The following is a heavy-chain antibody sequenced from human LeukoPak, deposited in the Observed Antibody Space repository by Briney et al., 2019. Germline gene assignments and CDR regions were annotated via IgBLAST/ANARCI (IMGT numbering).Heavy chain of an antibody. CDR2: IYYSGST. Sequence: PSETLSLTCTVSGGSNSSSSYYWGWIRQPPGKGLEWIGSIYYSGSTYYNPSLKSRVTISVDTSKNQFSLKLSSVTAADTAVYYCARQGPFYDSSGYYPHDAFDIWGQGTMVTVSS. V-gene: IGHV4-39*01. D-gene: IGHD3-22*01. J-gene: IGHJ3*02. CDR3: ARQGPFYDSSGYYPHDAFDI. CDR1: GGSNSSSSYY.